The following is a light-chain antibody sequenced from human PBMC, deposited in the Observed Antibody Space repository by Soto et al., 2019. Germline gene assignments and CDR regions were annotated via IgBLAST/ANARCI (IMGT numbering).Light chain of an antibody. CDR1: QSVLYSSNNKNY. J-gene: IGKJ5*01. Sequence: DLLLTRSPYSLCVSMGARATINCKSSQSVLYSSNNKNYLAWYQQKPGQPPKLLIYWASTRESGVPDRFSGSGSGTDFTLTISSLQAEDVAVYYCQQYYITPITFGQGTRLEIK. CDR3: QQYYITPIT. V-gene: IGKV4-1*01. CDR2: WAS.